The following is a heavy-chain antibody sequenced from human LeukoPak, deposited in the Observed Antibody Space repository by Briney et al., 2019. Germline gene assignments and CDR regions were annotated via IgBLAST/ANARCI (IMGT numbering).Heavy chain of an antibody. D-gene: IGHD3-16*01. Sequence: SQTLSLTCAVSGGSISSAGYSWSWIRQPPGKGLEWIGYIYHSGSTYYNSSLKSRVTKSVDRSKNQFSLKLTSVTAADTAVYYCARLGRYDYFIDYWGQGTLVTVSS. V-gene: IGHV4-30-2*01. J-gene: IGHJ4*02. CDR2: IYHSGST. CDR3: ARLGRYDYFIDY. CDR1: GGSISSAGYS.